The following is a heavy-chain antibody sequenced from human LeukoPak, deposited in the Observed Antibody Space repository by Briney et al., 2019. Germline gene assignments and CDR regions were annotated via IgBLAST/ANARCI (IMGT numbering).Heavy chain of an antibody. CDR1: GFNFDEYA. J-gene: IGHJ4*02. D-gene: IGHD3-10*01. CDR3: ARYGSGSKYRDPFDS. Sequence: GGSLRLSCVASGFNFDEYAMNWVRQAPGKGLEWISCIYRDSSVIHYADSVRGRFTVSRDNGKNSVYLQMNSLRADDTAVYFCARYGSGSKYRDPFDSWGQGTLVTVSS. CDR2: IYRDSSVI. V-gene: IGHV3-48*01.